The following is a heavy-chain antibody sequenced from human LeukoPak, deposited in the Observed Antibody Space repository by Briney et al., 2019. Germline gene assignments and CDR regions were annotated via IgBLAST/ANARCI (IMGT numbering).Heavy chain of an antibody. Sequence: AGGSLRLSCAASGFTFSSYSMNWVRQAPGKGLEWVSYISSSSSTIYYADSVKGRFTISRDNAKNSLYLQMSSLRAEDTAVYYCARGLGSGRHADIWGQGTMVTVSS. CDR2: ISSSSSTI. V-gene: IGHV3-48*01. J-gene: IGHJ3*02. CDR1: GFTFSSYS. CDR3: ARGLGSGRHADI. D-gene: IGHD3-10*01.